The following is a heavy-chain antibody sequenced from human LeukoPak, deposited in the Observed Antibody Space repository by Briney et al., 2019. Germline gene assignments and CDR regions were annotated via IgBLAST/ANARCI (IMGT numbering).Heavy chain of an antibody. CDR3: AREGGSYSDWYFDL. Sequence: GGSLRLSCVGFGYTFDDHGMSWVRQAPGKGLEWVSVIYSGGSTYYADSVKGRFTISRDNSKNTLYLQMNSLRAEDTAVYYCAREGGSYSDWYFDLWGRGTLVTVSS. V-gene: IGHV3-53*01. D-gene: IGHD1-26*01. J-gene: IGHJ2*01. CDR1: GYTFDDHG. CDR2: IYSGGST.